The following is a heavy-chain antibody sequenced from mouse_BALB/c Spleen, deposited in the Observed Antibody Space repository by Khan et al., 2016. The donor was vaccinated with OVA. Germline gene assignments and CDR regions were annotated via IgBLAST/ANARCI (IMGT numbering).Heavy chain of an antibody. CDR1: GHTFTNYG. J-gene: IGHJ4*01. CDR2: INTYTGEP. CDR3: ARPPYFSYAMDN. V-gene: IGHV9-3-1*01. D-gene: IGHD2-10*01. Sequence: QIQLVQSGPELKKPGETVKISCKASGHTFTNYGMNWVKQPPGKGLKWMGWINTYTGEPTYADDFNGRFAFSLDTSASTAYLQINNLKNEDTATYFCARPPYFSYAMDNWGQGTSVTVSS.